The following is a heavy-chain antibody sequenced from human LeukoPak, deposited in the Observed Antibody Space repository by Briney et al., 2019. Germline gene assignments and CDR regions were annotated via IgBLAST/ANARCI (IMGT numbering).Heavy chain of an antibody. V-gene: IGHV3-23*01. CDR2: ISNSGGST. D-gene: IGHD4-17*01. CDR3: AKGTTVIRGGWFDP. Sequence: GGSLRLSCAASGVTLSSYAMSWARQAPGKGLEWVSTISNSGGSTYCADSVKGRFTISRDNSKNTLYLQMNSLRAEDTAVYYCAKGTTVIRGGWFDPWGQGTLVTVSS. CDR1: GVTLSSYA. J-gene: IGHJ5*02.